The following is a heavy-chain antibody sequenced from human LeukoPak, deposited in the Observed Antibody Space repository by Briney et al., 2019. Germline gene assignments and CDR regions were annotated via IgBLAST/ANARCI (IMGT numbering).Heavy chain of an antibody. V-gene: IGHV4-31*03. J-gene: IGHJ4*02. Sequence: SQTLSLTCTVSGGSISSGGYYWSWIRQHPGKGLEWIGYIYYSGSTNYNPSLKSRVTISVDTSKNQFSLKLSSVTAADTAVYYCARFSEGAFYYFDYWGQGTLVTVSS. D-gene: IGHD3-16*01. CDR2: IYYSGST. CDR1: GGSISSGGYY. CDR3: ARFSEGAFYYFDY.